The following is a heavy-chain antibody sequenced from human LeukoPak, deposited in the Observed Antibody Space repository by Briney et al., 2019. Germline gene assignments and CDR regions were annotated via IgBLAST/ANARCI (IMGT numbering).Heavy chain of an antibody. Sequence: GGSLRLSCAASGFTFSSYAMSWVRQAPGKGLEWVSAISGSGGSTYYADSVKGRFTTSRDNSKNTLYLQMNSLRAEDTAVYYCAKGALLLWFGEIRSDYWGQGTLVTVSS. CDR1: GFTFSSYA. J-gene: IGHJ4*02. D-gene: IGHD3-10*01. CDR3: AKGALLLWFGEIRSDY. V-gene: IGHV3-23*01. CDR2: ISGSGGST.